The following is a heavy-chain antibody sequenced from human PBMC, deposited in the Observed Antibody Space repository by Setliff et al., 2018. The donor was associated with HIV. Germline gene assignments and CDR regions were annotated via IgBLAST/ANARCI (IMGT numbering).Heavy chain of an antibody. J-gene: IGHJ6*03. Sequence: VKVSCKASRSTFSSHTINWVRQAPGQGLDWMGRIIPILGVANYAQRFQGKVTITADKSTSTAYMELTSLRFDDTAMYYCVRGVQSPPHYSYYYMDVWGEGTMVTVSS. V-gene: IGHV1-69*02. CDR1: RSTFSSHT. CDR3: VRGVQSPPHYSYYYMDV. D-gene: IGHD3-3*01. CDR2: IIPILGVA.